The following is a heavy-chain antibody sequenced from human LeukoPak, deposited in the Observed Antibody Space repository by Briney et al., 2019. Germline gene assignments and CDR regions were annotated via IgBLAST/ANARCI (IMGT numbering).Heavy chain of an antibody. D-gene: IGHD3-22*01. V-gene: IGHV3-30*02. Sequence: GGSLRLSCAASGFTFSSYGMHWVRQAPGKGLEWVAFIRYDGSNKYYADSVKGRFTISRDNSKNTLYLQMNSLRAEDTAVYYCARGKRYYDSSGYYRRRSQFDYWGQGTLVTVSS. CDR1: GFTFSSYG. CDR2: IRYDGSNK. CDR3: ARGKRYYDSSGYYRRRSQFDY. J-gene: IGHJ4*02.